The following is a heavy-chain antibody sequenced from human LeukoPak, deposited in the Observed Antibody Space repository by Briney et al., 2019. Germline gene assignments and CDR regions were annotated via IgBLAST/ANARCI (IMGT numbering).Heavy chain of an antibody. CDR2: IKQDGSEK. D-gene: IGHD2-15*01. J-gene: IGHJ4*02. CDR1: GFTFSSYA. Sequence: GGSLRLSCAASGFTFSSYAMSWVRQAPGKGLEWVANIKQDGSEKYYVDSVKGRFTISRDNAKNSLYLQMNSLRAEDTAVYYCARVGSIYCSGGSCYLFDYWGQGSLVTVSS. CDR3: ARVGSIYCSGGSCYLFDY. V-gene: IGHV3-7*01.